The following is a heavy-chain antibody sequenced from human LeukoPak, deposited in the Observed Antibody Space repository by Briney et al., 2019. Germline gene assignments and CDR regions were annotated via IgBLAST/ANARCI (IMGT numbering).Heavy chain of an antibody. Sequence: SETLSLTCTVSGGSISSSSYYWGWLRQPPGKGLEWIGSIYYSGSTYYNPSLKSRVTISVDTSKNQFSLKLSSVTAADTAVYYCARVAGPDIVVVPAAYYYYYMDVRGKGTTVTISS. D-gene: IGHD2-2*01. V-gene: IGHV4-39*01. CDR2: IYYSGST. CDR1: GGSISSSSYY. J-gene: IGHJ6*03. CDR3: ARVAGPDIVVVPAAYYYYYMDV.